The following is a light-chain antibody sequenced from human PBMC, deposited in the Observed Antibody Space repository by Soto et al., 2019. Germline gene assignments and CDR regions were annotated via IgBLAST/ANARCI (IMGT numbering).Light chain of an antibody. J-gene: IGKJ5*01. CDR3: QHYDSLPIT. Sequence: EIVRTQSPATLSVSPGERATLSCRASQSVSSSYLAWYQQKPGQPPRLLIYGASSRATGIPDRFSGSGSGTDFTLTISRLEPEDFAVFYCQHYDSLPITFGQGTRLEIK. CDR1: QSVSSSY. V-gene: IGKV3-20*01. CDR2: GAS.